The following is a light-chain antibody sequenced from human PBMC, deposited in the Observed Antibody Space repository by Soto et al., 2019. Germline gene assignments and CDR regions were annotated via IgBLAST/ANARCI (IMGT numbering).Light chain of an antibody. Sequence: QSVLTQPASVSGSPGQSITISCTGTSSDVGSYNLVSWYQQHPGKDPKLMIYEGNKRPSGVSYRFSGSKSGNTASLTVSGLQAEDDADYFCLSYAGDNTLVFGGGTQLTVL. CDR3: LSYAGDNTLV. CDR1: SSDVGSYNL. V-gene: IGLV2-23*01. J-gene: IGLJ7*01. CDR2: EGN.